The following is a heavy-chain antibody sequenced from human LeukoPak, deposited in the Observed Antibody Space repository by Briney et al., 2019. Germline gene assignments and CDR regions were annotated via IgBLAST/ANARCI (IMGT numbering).Heavy chain of an antibody. J-gene: IGHJ4*02. V-gene: IGHV1-69*13. Sequence: SVKVSCKASGGTFSSYAISWVRQAPGQGLEWMGGIIPIFGTANYAQKFQGRVTITADESTSTAYMELSSLRSEDTAVYYCARELPSPNDHHYFDYWGQGTLVTVSS. CDR1: GGTFSSYA. CDR2: IIPIFGTA. CDR3: ARELPSPNDHHYFDY. D-gene: IGHD1-1*01.